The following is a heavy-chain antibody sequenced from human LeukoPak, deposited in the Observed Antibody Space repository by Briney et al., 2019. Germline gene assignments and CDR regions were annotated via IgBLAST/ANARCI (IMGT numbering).Heavy chain of an antibody. D-gene: IGHD3-9*01. Sequence: ASVKVSCKASGYTFTGYYMHWVRQAPGQGLEWMGWINPNSGGTNYAQKFQGRVTMTRDTSISTAYMELSRLRSDDTAVYYCVAGLSLLVEDYYGMDVWGQGTTGTVSS. V-gene: IGHV1-2*02. CDR1: GYTFTGYY. J-gene: IGHJ6*02. CDR2: INPNSGGT. CDR3: VAGLSLLVEDYYGMDV.